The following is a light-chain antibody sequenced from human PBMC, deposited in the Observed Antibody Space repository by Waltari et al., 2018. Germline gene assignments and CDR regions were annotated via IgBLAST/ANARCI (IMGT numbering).Light chain of an antibody. CDR1: QGISSW. CDR3: QQADSFPFT. V-gene: IGKV1-12*01. Sequence: IQMTQSPSSVSASVGDRVTITCRASQGISSWVAWYQQKPVKAPKLLIYAASSLQSGVPSRCSGSGSGTDFTLTITSLQPEDFATYFCQQADSFPFTFGPGTKVDIK. J-gene: IGKJ3*01. CDR2: AAS.